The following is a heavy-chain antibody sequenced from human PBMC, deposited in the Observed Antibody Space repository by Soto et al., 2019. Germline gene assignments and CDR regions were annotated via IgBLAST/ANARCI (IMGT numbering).Heavy chain of an antibody. V-gene: IGHV3-48*02. CDR1: GFTFSNYA. Sequence: GGSLRLSCAASGFTFSNYALSWVRQAPGKGLEWVSYISSSSSTIYYADSVKGRFTISRDNAKNSLYLQMNSLRDEDTAVYYCARGSTTVTTPTRYNWFDPWGQGTLVTVSS. CDR2: ISSSSSTI. CDR3: ARGSTTVTTPTRYNWFDP. J-gene: IGHJ5*02. D-gene: IGHD4-17*01.